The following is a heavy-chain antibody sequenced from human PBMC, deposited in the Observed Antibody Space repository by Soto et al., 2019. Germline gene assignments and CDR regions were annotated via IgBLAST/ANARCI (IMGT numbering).Heavy chain of an antibody. J-gene: IGHJ6*02. Sequence: AAVKVSCKASGYTFTSYGISWVRQAPGQGXEWMGWISAYNGNTNYAQKLQGRVTMTTDTSTSTAYMELRSLRSDDTAVYYCARDGLDTAMVIIYYGMDVWGQGTTVTVSS. D-gene: IGHD5-18*01. V-gene: IGHV1-18*04. CDR3: ARDGLDTAMVIIYYGMDV. CDR2: ISAYNGNT. CDR1: GYTFTSYG.